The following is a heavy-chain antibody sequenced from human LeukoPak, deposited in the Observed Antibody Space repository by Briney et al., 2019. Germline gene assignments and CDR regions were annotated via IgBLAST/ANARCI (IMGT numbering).Heavy chain of an antibody. V-gene: IGHV3-23*01. CDR1: GFTFTTYA. D-gene: IGHD3-22*01. J-gene: IGHJ4*02. CDR2: ISAEGGST. Sequence: GGSLRLSCAASGFTFTTYAMSWVRQAPGKGLEWVSVISAEGGSTYYADSVKGRFTISRDNAENTLYLQMNSLRAEDTAVYFCAKRGVVIRVILVGFHKEAYYFDSWGQGVLVTVSS. CDR3: AKRGVVIRVILVGFHKEAYYFDS.